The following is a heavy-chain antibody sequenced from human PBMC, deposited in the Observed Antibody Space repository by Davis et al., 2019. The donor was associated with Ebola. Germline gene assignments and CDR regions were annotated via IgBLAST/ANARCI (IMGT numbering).Heavy chain of an antibody. V-gene: IGHV4-30-4*07. D-gene: IGHD6-19*01. CDR2: MYYSGST. CDR3: ARHGQQWLINNWFDS. Sequence: SETLSLTCAVSGGSISSGGYSWSWIRQPPGKGLEWIGYMYYSGSTYYNPSLKSRVTISVDTSKNQFSLKLTSVTAADTAVYYCARHGQQWLINNWFDSWGQGSLVTVSS. J-gene: IGHJ5*01. CDR1: GGSISSGGYS.